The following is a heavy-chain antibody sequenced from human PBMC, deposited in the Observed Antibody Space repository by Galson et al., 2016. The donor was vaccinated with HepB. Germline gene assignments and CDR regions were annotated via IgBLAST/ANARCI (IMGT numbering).Heavy chain of an antibody. CDR3: ARSYLLGRGFGW. CDR2: TFYRSNRQN. CDR1: GDSVSSHSAG. V-gene: IGHV6-1*01. J-gene: IGHJ4*02. D-gene: IGHD7-27*01. Sequence: CAISGDSVSSHSAGWNWIRQSPSRGLEWLGRTFYRSNRQNDYAESVKSRITINPDTSKKQFSLQLNSVTPDDTAVYYCARSYLLGRGFGWWGQGTLVTVSS.